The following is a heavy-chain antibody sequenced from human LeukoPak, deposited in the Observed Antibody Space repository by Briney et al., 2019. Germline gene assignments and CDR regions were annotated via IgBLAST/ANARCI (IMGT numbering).Heavy chain of an antibody. CDR3: ASRPYYYDSSGYSVGY. CDR2: INHSGST. CDR1: GGSFSGYY. V-gene: IGHV4-34*01. J-gene: IGHJ4*02. D-gene: IGHD3-22*01. Sequence: PSETLSLTCAVYGGSFSGYYWSWIRQPPGKGLEWIGEINHSGSTNYNPSLKSRVTISVDTSKNQFSLKLSSVTAADTAVYYCASRPYYYDSSGYSVGYWGREPWSPSPQ.